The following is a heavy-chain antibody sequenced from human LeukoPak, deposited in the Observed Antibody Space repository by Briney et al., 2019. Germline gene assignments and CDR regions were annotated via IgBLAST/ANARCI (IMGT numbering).Heavy chain of an antibody. CDR1: XXSVSSXX. V-gene: IGHV3-53*01. D-gene: IGHD6-19*01. J-gene: IGHJ4*02. CDR3: ARWDRWYSSGWYGYYDY. CDR2: IYSGGSI. Sequence: ASXXSVSSXXXXWVRQXXXXXLEWVSVIYSGGSIHYADSVKGRFTISRDNSKNTLYLQMNSLRAEDTAVYYCARWDRWYSSGWYGYYDYWGQGTLVTVSS.